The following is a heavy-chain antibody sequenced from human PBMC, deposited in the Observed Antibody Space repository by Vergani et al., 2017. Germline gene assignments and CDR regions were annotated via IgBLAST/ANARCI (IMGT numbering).Heavy chain of an antibody. D-gene: IGHD3-16*01. Sequence: QVQLVESGGGVVQPGRSLRLSCAASGFTFSSYAMHWVRQAPGKGLEWVAVISYDGSNKYYADSVKGRFTISRDNSKNTLYLQMNSLRAEDTAVYYCARIIMITFGGAVDIWGQGTMVTVSS. CDR2: ISYDGSNK. CDR3: ARIIMITFGGAVDI. J-gene: IGHJ3*02. V-gene: IGHV3-30-3*01. CDR1: GFTFSSYA.